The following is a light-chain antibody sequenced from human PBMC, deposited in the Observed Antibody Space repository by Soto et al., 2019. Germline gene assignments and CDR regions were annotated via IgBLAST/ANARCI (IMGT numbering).Light chain of an antibody. CDR2: EGS. J-gene: IGLJ2*01. Sequence: QSALTQPASVSGSPGQSITISCTGTSSDVGSYNLVSWYQQHPGKAPKLMIYEGSKRPSGVSNRFSGSKSGNTASLTISGLQAEDEADYYWCSYAGSSTPVVFGGGTQLTVL. CDR3: CSYAGSSTPVV. CDR1: SSDVGSYNL. V-gene: IGLV2-23*01.